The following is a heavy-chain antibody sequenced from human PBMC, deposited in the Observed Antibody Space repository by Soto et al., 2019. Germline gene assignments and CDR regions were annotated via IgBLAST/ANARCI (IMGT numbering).Heavy chain of an antibody. J-gene: IGHJ5*02. D-gene: IGHD2-15*01. CDR3: ARAGCSGGSCYSESQINWFDP. Sequence: PSETLSLTCTVSGGSISSGGYYWSWIRQHPGKGLEWIGYIYYSGSTYYNPSLKSRVTISVDTSKNQFSLKLSSVTAADTAVYYCARAGCSGGSCYSESQINWFDPWGQGTLVTVSS. CDR1: GGSISSGGYY. CDR2: IYYSGST. V-gene: IGHV4-31*03.